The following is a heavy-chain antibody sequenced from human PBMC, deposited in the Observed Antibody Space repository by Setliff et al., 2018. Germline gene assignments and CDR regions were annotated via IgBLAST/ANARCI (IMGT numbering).Heavy chain of an antibody. Sequence: GGSLRLSCAASGFAVSGDYMSWVRQAPGKGLEWVGAICSDDARTFHADSVKGRFTISRDNAKNTVYLQMNSLRVEDTAVYYCARSESCGATNCSPFDYWGQGTLVTVSS. J-gene: IGHJ4*02. CDR3: ARSESCGATNCSPFDY. CDR1: GFAVSGDY. CDR2: ICSDDART. D-gene: IGHD2-2*01. V-gene: IGHV3-53*01.